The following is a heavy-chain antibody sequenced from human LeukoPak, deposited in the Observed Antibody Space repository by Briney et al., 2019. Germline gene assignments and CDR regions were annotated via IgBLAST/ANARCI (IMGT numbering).Heavy chain of an antibody. Sequence: GGSLRLSCAASGFTFSSYSMDWVRQAPGKGLEWVANIKQDGSEKSYVDSVKGRFTISRDNAKNSPYLQMNSLRAEDTAVYYCASQSYGRFDYWGQGTLVTISS. CDR3: ASQSYGRFDY. D-gene: IGHD5-18*01. CDR2: IKQDGSEK. V-gene: IGHV3-7*02. CDR1: GFTFSSYS. J-gene: IGHJ4*02.